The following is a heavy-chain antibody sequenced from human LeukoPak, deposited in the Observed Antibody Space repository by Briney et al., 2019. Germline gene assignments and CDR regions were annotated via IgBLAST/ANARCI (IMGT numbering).Heavy chain of an antibody. D-gene: IGHD3-9*01. V-gene: IGHV3-48*04. CDR1: GFTFSSYS. J-gene: IGHJ4*02. CDR2: ISSSSSTI. CDR3: AKAAPVLRYFDWENY. Sequence: PGGSLRLSCAASGFTFSSYSMNWVRQAPGKGLEWVSYISSSSSTIYYADSVRGRFTISRDNAKNSLYLQMNSLRAEDTAVYYCAKAAPVLRYFDWENYWGQGTLVTVSS.